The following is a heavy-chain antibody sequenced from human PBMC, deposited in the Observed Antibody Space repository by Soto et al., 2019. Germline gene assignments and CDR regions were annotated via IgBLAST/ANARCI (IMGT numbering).Heavy chain of an antibody. Sequence: SETLSLTCTVSGGSISSSSYYWGWIRQPPGKGLEWIGSIYYSGRTYYNPSLKSRVTISVDTSKNQFSLKLSSVTAADTAVYYCARSIMCSSTTCGGPYYYYYYGMDVWGQGTTVTVSS. CDR1: GGSISSSSYY. D-gene: IGHD2-2*01. J-gene: IGHJ6*02. CDR2: IYYSGRT. V-gene: IGHV4-39*01. CDR3: ARSIMCSSTTCGGPYYYYYYGMDV.